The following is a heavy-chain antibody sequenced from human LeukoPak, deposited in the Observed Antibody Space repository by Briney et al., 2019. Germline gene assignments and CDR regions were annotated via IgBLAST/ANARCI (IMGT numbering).Heavy chain of an antibody. CDR3: ASVDGSGASFDC. V-gene: IGHV4-30-2*03. D-gene: IGHD3-22*01. Sequence: PSETLSLTCAVSGGSISSGSYSWSWIRQPPGKGLEWIGSIYYSGSTYYNPSLKSRVTISVDTSKNQFSLKLSSVTAADTAVYYCASVDGSGASFDCWGQGTLVTVSS. CDR2: IYYSGST. J-gene: IGHJ4*02. CDR1: GGSISSGSYS.